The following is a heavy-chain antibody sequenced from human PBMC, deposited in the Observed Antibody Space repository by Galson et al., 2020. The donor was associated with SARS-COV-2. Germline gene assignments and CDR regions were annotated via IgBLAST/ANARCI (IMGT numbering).Heavy chain of an antibody. J-gene: IGHJ4*02. V-gene: IGHV1-18*01. CDR1: GYTFTSYG. CDR3: ARDRTYYCDSSGYNPLCY. CDR2: ISAYNGNT. Sequence: ASVKVSCKASGYTFTSYGISWVRQAPGQGLEWMGWISAYNGNTNYAQKLQGRVTMTTDTSTSTAYMELRSLRSDDTAVDYCARDRTYYCDSSGYNPLCYWGQGTLVTVSS. D-gene: IGHD3-22*01.